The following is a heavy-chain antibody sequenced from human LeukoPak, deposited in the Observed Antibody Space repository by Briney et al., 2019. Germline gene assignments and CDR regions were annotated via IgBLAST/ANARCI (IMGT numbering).Heavy chain of an antibody. Sequence: GASVKVSCKASGYTFTGYYMRWVRQAPGQGLEWMGRINPNSGGTNYAQKFQGRVTMTRDTSISTAYMELSRLRSDDTAVYYCASIVGATYDDAFDIWGQGTMVTVSS. CDR3: ASIVGATYDDAFDI. V-gene: IGHV1-2*06. CDR1: GYTFTGYY. J-gene: IGHJ3*02. CDR2: INPNSGGT. D-gene: IGHD1-26*01.